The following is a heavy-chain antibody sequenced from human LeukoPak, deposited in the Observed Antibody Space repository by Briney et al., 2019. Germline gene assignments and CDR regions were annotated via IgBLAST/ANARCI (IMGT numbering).Heavy chain of an antibody. D-gene: IGHD3-22*01. CDR2: ISGSGGST. J-gene: IGHJ4*02. CDR1: GFTFSSYA. Sequence: GGSLRLSCAASGFTFSSYAMSWVRQAPGKGLEWVSAISGSGGSTYYADSVKGRFTISRDNSKNTLYLQMNSLRAEDTAVYYCAKCSPLRSDYYSPLDYWGQGTLVTVSS. V-gene: IGHV3-23*01. CDR3: AKCSPLRSDYYSPLDY.